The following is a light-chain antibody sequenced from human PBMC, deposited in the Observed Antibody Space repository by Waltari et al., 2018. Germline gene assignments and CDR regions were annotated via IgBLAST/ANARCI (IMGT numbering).Light chain of an antibody. CDR2: EVI. Sequence: QSALTQPASVSGSPGQSITISCTATTSDVGNYNLVSWYQHHPGKTPKLIIYEVIKRASGISNRFSCTKPGKTASLTISGRQAEDEADYYSCSYAGSTTLFGGGTKLTVL. V-gene: IGLV2-23*02. CDR1: TSDVGNYNL. J-gene: IGLJ2*01. CDR3: CSYAGSTTL.